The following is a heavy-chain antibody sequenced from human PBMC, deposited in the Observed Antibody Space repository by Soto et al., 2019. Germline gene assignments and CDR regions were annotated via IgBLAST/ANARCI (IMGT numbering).Heavy chain of an antibody. CDR1: GFTFTTYA. Sequence: EVQLLESGGDLVQPGGSLRLSCAASGFTFTTYAMTWVRQAPGKGLEWVSAISGSGGSTYYADSVKGRFTISRDNSKNAPYLQMNSLRAEDTAVYYCAKDKDTTCSPRDYWGQGTLVTVSS. D-gene: IGHD2-15*01. CDR2: ISGSGGST. V-gene: IGHV3-23*01. CDR3: AKDKDTTCSPRDY. J-gene: IGHJ4*02.